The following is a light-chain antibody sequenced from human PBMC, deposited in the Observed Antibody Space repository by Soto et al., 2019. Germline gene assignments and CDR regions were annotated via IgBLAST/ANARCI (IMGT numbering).Light chain of an antibody. V-gene: IGLV2-11*01. J-gene: IGLJ2*01. CDR1: SSDVGGYHS. CDR3: CSYAGSYTFL. Sequence: QSALTQPRSVSGSPGQSVTISCTGTSSDVGGYHSVSWYQQHPGKAPKLMIYDVSERPSGVPDRFSGSKSGNTASLTISWLQAEYGAEYYCCSYAGSYTFLFGGGTKVTVL. CDR2: DVS.